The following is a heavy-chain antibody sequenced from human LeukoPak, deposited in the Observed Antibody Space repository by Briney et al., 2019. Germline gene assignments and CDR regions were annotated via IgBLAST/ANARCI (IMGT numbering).Heavy chain of an antibody. D-gene: IGHD3-16*01. CDR1: SGSITNRY. Sequence: SETLSLTCTVSSGSITNRYWSWIRQPAGKGLEWLGRIYSTGTTAYNASLTSRLTMSVDTSKSQFSLTLNSVTAADTAVYYCVRVWEIWPNVGYFDSCGQGTLVTVSS. CDR2: IYSTGTT. V-gene: IGHV4-4*07. J-gene: IGHJ4*01. CDR3: VRVWEIWPNVGYFDS.